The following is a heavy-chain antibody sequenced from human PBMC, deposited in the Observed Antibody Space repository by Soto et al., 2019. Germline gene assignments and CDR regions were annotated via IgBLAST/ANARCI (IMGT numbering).Heavy chain of an antibody. CDR3: ARFTYKSGFNWFDP. J-gene: IGHJ5*02. V-gene: IGHV4-59*01. CDR1: GAPINSDY. CDR2: IYHIGST. Sequence: SETLSFTCTVSGAPINSDYWSWIRQSPGKGLEWIGYIYHIGSTDYNPSLKSRVTISIDKSKNQFSLNLRSVTAADTAVYFCARFTYKSGFNWFDPWGQGTQVTVSS. D-gene: IGHD5-12*01.